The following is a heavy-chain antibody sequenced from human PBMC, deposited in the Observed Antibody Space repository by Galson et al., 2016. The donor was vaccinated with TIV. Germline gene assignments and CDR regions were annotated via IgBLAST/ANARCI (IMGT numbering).Heavy chain of an antibody. V-gene: IGHV3-7*01. J-gene: IGHJ6*02. D-gene: IGHD2-21*01. CDR2: IKQDGSEQ. CDR1: GFTFSSYW. CDR3: VRQSRGIAGGDV. Sequence: SLRLSCAASGFTFSSYWAGWVRQAPGKGLEWVGTIKQDGSEQHYVDSVKGRFTISRDNAKNSLYLQMSSLRAEDTALYCCVRQSRGIAGGDVWGQGTTVTVSS.